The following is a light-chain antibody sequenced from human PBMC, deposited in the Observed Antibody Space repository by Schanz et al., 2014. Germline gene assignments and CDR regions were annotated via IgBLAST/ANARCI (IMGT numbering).Light chain of an antibody. Sequence: QSALTQPASVSGSPGQSITIPCTGTSSDVGVYNYVSWFQHHPGKAPKVVIFDVTNRPSGVSSRFSGSKSGNTAALTISGLQAEDEADYYCNSYTTSGTWVFGGGTKLTVL. V-gene: IGLV2-14*03. CDR2: DVT. CDR3: NSYTTSGTWV. CDR1: SSDVGVYNY. J-gene: IGLJ3*02.